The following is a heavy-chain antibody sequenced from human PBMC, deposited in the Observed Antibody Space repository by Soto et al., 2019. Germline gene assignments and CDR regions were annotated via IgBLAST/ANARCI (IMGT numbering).Heavy chain of an antibody. CDR3: ARDQDYGDYVRAFDI. CDR2: ISYDGSNK. D-gene: IGHD4-17*01. V-gene: IGHV3-30*03. J-gene: IGHJ3*02. CDR1: GFTFSSYG. Sequence: GGSLRLSCAASGFTFSSYGMHWVRQAPGKGLEWVAVISYDGSNKYYADSVKGRFTISRGNSKNTLYLQMNSLRAEDTAVYYCARDQDYGDYVRAFDIWGQGTMVTVSS.